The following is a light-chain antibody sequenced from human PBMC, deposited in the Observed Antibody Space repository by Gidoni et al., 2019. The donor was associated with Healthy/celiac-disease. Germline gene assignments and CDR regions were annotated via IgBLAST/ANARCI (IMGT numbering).Light chain of an antibody. J-gene: IGKJ5*01. V-gene: IGKV1-33*01. CDR1: QDISNY. Sequence: DIQMTQSPSSLSASVGDRVTITCQASQDISNYLNWYQQKPGKAPKRLIYDASNLETGVPSRFSGSGSGTDFTFTISSLQPEDIATYYCQQYDNPRAFGQGTRLEIK. CDR2: DAS. CDR3: QQYDNPRA.